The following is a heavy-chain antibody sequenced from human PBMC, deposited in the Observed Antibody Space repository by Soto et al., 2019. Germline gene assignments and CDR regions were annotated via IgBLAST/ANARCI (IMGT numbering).Heavy chain of an antibody. V-gene: IGHV3-74*01. CDR2: ISDDGTTA. J-gene: IGHJ4*02. CDR1: GFTFSAYW. CDR3: ARGPRVSSTGTGAH. D-gene: IGHD1-1*01. Sequence: PGGSLRLSCSVSGFTFSAYWVHWVRQVPGKGLTWVSRISDDGTTATYADPVMGRFVISRDNATNSLYPEMNTLRSDDSGLYYWARGPRVSSTGTGAHWGRGTLVTAPQ.